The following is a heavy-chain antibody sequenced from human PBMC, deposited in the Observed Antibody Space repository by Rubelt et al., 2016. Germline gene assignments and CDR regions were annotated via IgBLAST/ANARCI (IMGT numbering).Heavy chain of an antibody. V-gene: IGHV4-34*01. CDR1: VGTFSDYS. CDR3: ARAWGTRSLLRGAIDI. Sequence: QVQLQQWGAGLLKPSETLSLTCAVYVGTFSDYSWTWIRKLPGQGLEWIGEITDAGDTTYNPSLTSRVTMSVDTSKNQFSLKLTPGTDADTAVCYCARAWGTRSLLRGAIDIWGQGTTVTVSS. J-gene: IGHJ3*02. CDR2: ITDAGDT. D-gene: IGHD3-3*01.